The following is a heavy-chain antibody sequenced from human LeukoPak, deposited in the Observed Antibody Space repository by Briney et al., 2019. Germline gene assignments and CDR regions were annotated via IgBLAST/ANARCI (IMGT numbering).Heavy chain of an antibody. Sequence: GGSLRLSCSASGFTFSSYAMHWVRQAPGKGLEYVSSISTDGGSTYYADPVKGRFTISRDNSKNTLYLQMSSLRAEDTAEYYCVKRGRQGDYAYDSWGQGTLVTVSS. CDR2: ISTDGGST. J-gene: IGHJ4*02. CDR3: VKRGRQGDYAYDS. CDR1: GFTFSSYA. V-gene: IGHV3-64D*06. D-gene: IGHD4-17*01.